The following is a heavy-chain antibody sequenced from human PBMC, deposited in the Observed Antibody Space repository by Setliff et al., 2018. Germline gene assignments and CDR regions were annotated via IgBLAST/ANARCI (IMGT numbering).Heavy chain of an antibody. Sequence: SETLSLTCTVSGDSISTYYWSWIRRPAGKGLEWIGRVFVDGSTNYNPSLKSRVTMSVDTSKNQFSLKLTSVTAADTAVYYCARMGGFQYMDVWGKGTTVTVSS. D-gene: IGHD3-3*01. J-gene: IGHJ6*03. CDR1: GDSISTYY. CDR2: VFVDGST. CDR3: ARMGGFQYMDV. V-gene: IGHV4-4*07.